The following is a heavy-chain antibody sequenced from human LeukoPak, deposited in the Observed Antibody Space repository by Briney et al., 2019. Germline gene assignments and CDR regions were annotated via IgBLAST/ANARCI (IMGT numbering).Heavy chain of an antibody. D-gene: IGHD3-16*01. CDR2: IRSKTYGGTP. V-gene: IGHV3-49*04. CDR1: GFTFGDYA. CDR3: AKTGLGDQYSWYTPYFDY. Sequence: PGGSLRLSCTASGFTFGDYAMNWVRQAPGKGLEWVGFIRSKTYGGTPEYAASVKGRFTISRDDSKSIAYLQMNSLKTEDTAVYYCAKTGLGDQYSWYTPYFDYWGQGTLVTVSS. J-gene: IGHJ4*02.